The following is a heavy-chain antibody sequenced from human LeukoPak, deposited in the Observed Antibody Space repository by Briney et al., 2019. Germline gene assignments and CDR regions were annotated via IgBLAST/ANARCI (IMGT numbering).Heavy chain of an antibody. D-gene: IGHD3/OR15-3a*01. CDR2: IRDSGEA. CDR1: GFRVSDY. V-gene: IGHV3-66*03. CDR3: ARDRAANQDWVEFDP. J-gene: IGHJ5*02. Sequence: GGSLRLSCAVSGFRVSDYMSWVRQATGKGLEWVGLIRDSGEAFYADFARGRFAISRDESENTLYLQMNSLRVEDTAVYFCARDRAANQDWVEFDPWGQGTPVIVSS.